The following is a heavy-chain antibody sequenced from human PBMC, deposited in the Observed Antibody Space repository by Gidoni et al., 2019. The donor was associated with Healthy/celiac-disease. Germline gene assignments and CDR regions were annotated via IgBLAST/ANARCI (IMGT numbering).Heavy chain of an antibody. J-gene: IGHJ3*02. CDR3: ARDSQLRFLEWPGAFDI. V-gene: IGHV4-31*03. Sequence: QVQLQESGPGLVKPSQTLSLTCTVSGGYISSGGYYCSWIRQHPGKGLEWIGYIYYSGSTYYNPSLKSRVTISVDTSKNQFSLKLSSVTAADTAVYYCARDSQLRFLEWPGAFDIWGQGTMVTVSS. CDR1: GGYISSGGYY. D-gene: IGHD3-3*01. CDR2: IYYSGST.